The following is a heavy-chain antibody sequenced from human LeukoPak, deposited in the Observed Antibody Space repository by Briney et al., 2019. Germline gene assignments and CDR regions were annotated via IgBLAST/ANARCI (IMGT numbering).Heavy chain of an antibody. CDR2: ISSGSSTI. Sequence: GGSLRLSCAGSGFTFSRYSMNWVRQAPGKGLEWVSYISSGSSTIYYADSVKGRFTISRDNAKNSLYLQMNSLRDEDTAVYYCARGITMIVQKINAMDVWGQGATVTVSS. V-gene: IGHV3-48*02. J-gene: IGHJ6*02. D-gene: IGHD3-22*01. CDR3: ARGITMIVQKINAMDV. CDR1: GFTFSRYS.